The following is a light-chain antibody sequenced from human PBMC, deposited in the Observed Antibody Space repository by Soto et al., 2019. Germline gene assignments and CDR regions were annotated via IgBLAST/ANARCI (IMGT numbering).Light chain of an antibody. V-gene: IGKV1-39*01. Sequence: DMEMTQSPSSLSAFVGDRVTITCRASQSISNYLNWYQHKPGKVPKLLIYAASSLQSGVPTRFSGSGSGTDFTLHINSLQPEDFATYYCQQSYGTPLTFGGGTKIEIK. CDR3: QQSYGTPLT. CDR2: AAS. J-gene: IGKJ4*01. CDR1: QSISNY.